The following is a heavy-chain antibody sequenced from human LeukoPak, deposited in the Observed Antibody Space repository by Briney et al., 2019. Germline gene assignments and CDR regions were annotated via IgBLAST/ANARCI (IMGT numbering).Heavy chain of an antibody. D-gene: IGHD2-2*01. CDR2: ISGSGGST. CDR3: AKATVTSCRSAFCYPFDY. V-gene: IGHV3-23*01. Sequence: RAGGSLRLSCAASGFTFSSYGMSWVRQAPGKGLEWVSAISGSGGSTYYADSVKGRFTISRDNSKNTLYLQMNSLRAEDTAVYYCAKATVTSCRSAFCYPFDYWGQGTLVTVSS. CDR1: GFTFSSYG. J-gene: IGHJ4*02.